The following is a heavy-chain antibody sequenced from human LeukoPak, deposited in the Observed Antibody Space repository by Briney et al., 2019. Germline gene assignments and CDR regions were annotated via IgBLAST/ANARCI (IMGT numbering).Heavy chain of an antibody. CDR1: GYSISSGYY. Sequence: PSETLSLTCTVSGYSISSGYYWGWIRQPPGKGLEWIGSIYHSGSTYYNPSLKSRVTISVDTSKNQFSLKLSSVTAADTAVYYCARALGYGGNSVGIDYWGQGTLVTVSS. CDR2: IYHSGST. V-gene: IGHV4-38-2*02. CDR3: ARALGYGGNSVGIDY. J-gene: IGHJ4*02. D-gene: IGHD4-23*01.